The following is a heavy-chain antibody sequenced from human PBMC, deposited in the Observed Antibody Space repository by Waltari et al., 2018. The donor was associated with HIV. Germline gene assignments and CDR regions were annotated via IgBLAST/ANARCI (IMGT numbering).Heavy chain of an antibody. V-gene: IGHV1-46*01. D-gene: IGHD3-10*01. J-gene: IGHJ3*02. CDR3: ARKGRYYYGSGRGYDAFDI. CDR1: GYTFTSYK. Sequence: QVQLVQSGAEVKKPGASVKVSCKASGYTFTSYKMPCVPQTPGPRIEWMGITNPRGSSTSDAQKFQRRVTMTRDTSTSTVYLELSSLRSEHTAVYYCARKGRYYYGSGRGYDAFDIWGQGTMVTVSS. CDR2: TNPRGSST.